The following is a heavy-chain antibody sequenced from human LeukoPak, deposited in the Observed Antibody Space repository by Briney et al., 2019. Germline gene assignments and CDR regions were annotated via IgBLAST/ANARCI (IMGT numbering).Heavy chain of an antibody. D-gene: IGHD1-14*01. J-gene: IGHJ4*02. Sequence: ASVKVSCKTSGYSFTSHGISWVRQAPGQGLEWMGWISGYNGNTNYAQKFQGRVTMTTDASTRTAHMEVRGLRPDDPAVYYCARGGWTTGLDYWGQGTLVTVS. CDR2: ISGYNGNT. V-gene: IGHV1-18*01. CDR3: ARGGWTTGLDY. CDR1: GYSFTSHG.